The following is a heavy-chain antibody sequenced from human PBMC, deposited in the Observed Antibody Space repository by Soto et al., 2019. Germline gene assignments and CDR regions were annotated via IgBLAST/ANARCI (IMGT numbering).Heavy chain of an antibody. CDR1: GGTFSSYA. D-gene: IGHD2-2*01. CDR3: ARDSQYCSSTSCPFDY. CDR2: IIPIFGTA. J-gene: IGHJ4*02. Sequence: SVKVSCKASGGTFSSYAISWVRQAPGQGLEWMGGIIPIFGTANYAQKFQGRVTIAADKSTSTAYMELSSLRSEDTAVYYCARDSQYCSSTSCPFDYWGQGTLVTVSS. V-gene: IGHV1-69*06.